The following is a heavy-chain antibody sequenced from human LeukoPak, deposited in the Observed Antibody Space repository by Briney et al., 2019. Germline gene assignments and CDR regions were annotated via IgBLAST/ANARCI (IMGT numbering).Heavy chain of an antibody. CDR2: ISWNSGSI. Sequence: GGSLRLSCAASGFTFDDYAMHWVRQAPGKGLEWVSGISWNSGSIGYADSVKGRFTISRDNAKNSLYLQMNSLRAEDTALYYCAKDIWQQLDMGAFDIWGQGTMVTVSS. V-gene: IGHV3-9*01. CDR3: AKDIWQQLDMGAFDI. CDR1: GFTFDDYA. D-gene: IGHD6-13*01. J-gene: IGHJ3*02.